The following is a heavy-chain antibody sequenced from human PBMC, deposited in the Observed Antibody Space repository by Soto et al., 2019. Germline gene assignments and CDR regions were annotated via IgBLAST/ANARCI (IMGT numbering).Heavy chain of an antibody. CDR1: GYSFTSYW. Sequence: EVQLVQSGAEVKKPGESLRISCKGSGYSFTSYWISWVRQMSGKGLEWMGRIDPSDSYTNYSPSFQGHVTISADKSISTAYLQWSSLKASHTAMYYCARLVMVRGVPTYGMDVWGQGTTVTVSS. CDR2: IDPSDSYT. CDR3: ARLVMVRGVPTYGMDV. D-gene: IGHD3-10*01. V-gene: IGHV5-10-1*01. J-gene: IGHJ6*02.